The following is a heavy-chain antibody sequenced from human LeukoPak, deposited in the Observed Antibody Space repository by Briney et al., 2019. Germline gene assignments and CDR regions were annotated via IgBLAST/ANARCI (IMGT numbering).Heavy chain of an antibody. D-gene: IGHD6-19*01. J-gene: IGHJ3*02. Sequence: GGSLRLSCAASGFTFTNYVMNWVRQAPGKGLEWVSSITGTADKTYDADSVKGRFTISRDNSKNTLSLQMSSLRVEDTAIYYCARRWGSRGWGAFDIWGQGTIVTVSS. CDR2: ITGTADKT. V-gene: IGHV3-23*01. CDR1: GFTFTNYV. CDR3: ARRWGSRGWGAFDI.